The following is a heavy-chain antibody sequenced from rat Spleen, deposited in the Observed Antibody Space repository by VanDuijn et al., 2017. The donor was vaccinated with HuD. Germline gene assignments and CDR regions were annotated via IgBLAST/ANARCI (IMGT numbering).Heavy chain of an antibody. J-gene: IGHJ3*01. Sequence: EVQLVESDGGLVQPGRSLKLSCVASGFTFNNYWMTWIRQAPGKGLEWVASISNDGVNTYYPDSVKGRFTISRDNAKSTLYLQMDSLRSEDTATYYCATYNSGYYVAFAYWGQGTLVTLSS. D-gene: IGHD4-3*01. V-gene: IGHV5-31*01. CDR1: GFTFNNYW. CDR2: ISNDGVNT. CDR3: ATYNSGYYVAFAY.